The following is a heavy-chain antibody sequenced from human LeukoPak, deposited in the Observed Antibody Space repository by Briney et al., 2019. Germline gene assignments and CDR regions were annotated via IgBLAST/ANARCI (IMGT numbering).Heavy chain of an antibody. D-gene: IGHD3-10*01. V-gene: IGHV5-51*01. CDR2: IYPGDSDT. CDR3: ASAFYSSGSKGYFDY. J-gene: IGHJ4*02. Sequence: GESLKISCKGSGYTFTSYWIGWVRQMPGKGLEWMGIIYPGDSDTRYSPSFQGQVTISADKSISTAYLQWGSLKASDTAMYYCASAFYSSGSKGYFDYWGQGTLVTVSS. CDR1: GYTFTSYW.